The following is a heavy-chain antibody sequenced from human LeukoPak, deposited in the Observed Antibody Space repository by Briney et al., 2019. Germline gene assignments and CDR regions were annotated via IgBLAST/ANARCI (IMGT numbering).Heavy chain of an antibody. CDR2: IRYDGSNK. V-gene: IGHV3-30*02. Sequence: GGSLRLSCAASGFTFSSYGMHWVRQAPGKGLEWVAFIRYDGSNKYYADSVKGRFTISRDNSKNTLYLQMNSLRAEDTAVYYCAKEGSTYCSSTSCYRGPIDYWGQGTLVTVSS. J-gene: IGHJ4*02. CDR1: GFTFSSYG. D-gene: IGHD2-2*02. CDR3: AKEGSTYCSSTSCYRGPIDY.